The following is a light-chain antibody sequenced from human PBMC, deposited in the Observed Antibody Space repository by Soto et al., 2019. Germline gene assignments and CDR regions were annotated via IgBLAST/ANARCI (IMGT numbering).Light chain of an antibody. CDR1: QSVGSN. V-gene: IGKV3-15*01. Sequence: EIVLTQFPGTLSLSPGERGTLSCQYSQSVGSNYLAWYQQNPGQAPRLLIHGATTRATGIPARFSGSGSGTEWNLTISSLQSEDFAVYYCQQYNNWPRTLGQGTKVDIK. CDR2: GAT. J-gene: IGKJ1*01. CDR3: QQYNNWPRT.